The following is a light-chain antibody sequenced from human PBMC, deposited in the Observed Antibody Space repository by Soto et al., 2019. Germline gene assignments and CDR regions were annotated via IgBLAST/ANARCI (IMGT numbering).Light chain of an antibody. CDR3: QQYNNWPPMST. V-gene: IGKV3-15*01. Sequence: MTQSPSSLSASVGDRVTITCRASQSISSYLNWYQQRPGQAPRLLIHGTSTRAADIPARFSGSVSGTEFTLTINSLQPEDFVIYYCQQYNNWPPMSTFGQGTKLEMK. CDR1: QSISSY. J-gene: IGKJ2*01. CDR2: GTS.